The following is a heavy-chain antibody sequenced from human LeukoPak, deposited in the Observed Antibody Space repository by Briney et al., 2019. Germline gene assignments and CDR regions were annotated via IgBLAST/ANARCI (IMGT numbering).Heavy chain of an antibody. V-gene: IGHV3-74*01. CDR1: GFIFSRYW. D-gene: IGHD6-19*01. Sequence: GGSLRLSCAASGFIFSRYWMHWVRQAPGKGLVWVSRIKSDGSATSNADSVKGRFTISRDNAKNTLYLQMNSLRAEDTAVYYCARSYSSGWYYFDYWGQGTLVTVSS. CDR2: IKSDGSAT. CDR3: ARSYSSGWYYFDY. J-gene: IGHJ4*02.